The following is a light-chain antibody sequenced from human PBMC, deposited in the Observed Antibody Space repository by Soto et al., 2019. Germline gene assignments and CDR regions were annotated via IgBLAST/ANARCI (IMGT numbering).Light chain of an antibody. Sequence: DIQMTQSGSTLSASVGDRVTISCRASQSISSWLAWYQQKPGKAPKLLIYDASSLESGVPSRFSGSGSGTEFTLTITSLQPDDFATYYCQHYNSYPWTFGQGIMVEI. V-gene: IGKV1-5*01. CDR1: QSISSW. J-gene: IGKJ1*01. CDR2: DAS. CDR3: QHYNSYPWT.